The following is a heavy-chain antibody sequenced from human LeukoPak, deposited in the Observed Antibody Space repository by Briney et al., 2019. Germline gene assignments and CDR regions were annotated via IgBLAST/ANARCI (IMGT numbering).Heavy chain of an antibody. J-gene: IGHJ5*02. D-gene: IGHD3-22*01. CDR1: GYTFTSYG. Sequence: GASVKVSCKASGYTFTSYGISWVRQARGQGLEWMGWISAYNGNTNYAQKLQGRVTMTTDTSTSTAYMELRSLRSDDTAVYYCARVFYYDSSGYWYNWFDPWGQGTLVTVSS. CDR3: ARVFYYDSSGYWYNWFDP. V-gene: IGHV1-18*01. CDR2: ISAYNGNT.